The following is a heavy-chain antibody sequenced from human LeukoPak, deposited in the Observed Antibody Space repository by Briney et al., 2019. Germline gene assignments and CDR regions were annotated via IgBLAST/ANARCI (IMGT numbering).Heavy chain of an antibody. CDR1: GFTFSLYS. Sequence: GRALRLSCAASGFTFSLYSMNWVRQAPGKGLEWVSSISSSSSYIYYADSVKGRFTISRDNAKNSLYLQMNSLRPEDTAVYYCARGSAADFDYWGQGTLVTVSS. J-gene: IGHJ4*02. CDR3: ARGSAADFDY. V-gene: IGHV3-21*01. D-gene: IGHD6-13*01. CDR2: ISSSSSYI.